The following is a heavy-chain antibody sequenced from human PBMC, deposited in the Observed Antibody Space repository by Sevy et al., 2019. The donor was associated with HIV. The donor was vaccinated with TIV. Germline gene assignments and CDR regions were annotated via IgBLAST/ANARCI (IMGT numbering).Heavy chain of an antibody. J-gene: IGHJ6*03. CDR2: IYYSGST. V-gene: IGHV4-39*01. CDR3: ARHYREQWLVRQGYFYYMDL. Sequence: LETLSLTCTVSGGSISSSSYYWGWIRQPPGKGLEWIGCIYYSGSTYYNPSLKSRVTISVDTSKNQFSLKLSSVTAADTAVSYCARHYREQWLVRQGYFYYMDLWGKGTTVTVSS. D-gene: IGHD6-19*01. CDR1: GGSISSSSYY.